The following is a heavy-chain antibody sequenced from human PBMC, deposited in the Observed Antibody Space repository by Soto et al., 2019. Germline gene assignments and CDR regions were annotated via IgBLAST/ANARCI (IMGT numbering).Heavy chain of an antibody. Sequence: PLRVSCAAAGLTLSSYGTHRVRKAPGKGLEWVAVISYDGSNKYYADSEKGRFTISRDNSKNTLYLQMNSLRAEDTAVYYCAKTWAGCSSTSCYFPNYYYYGRDVWGQGTTVTVSS. J-gene: IGHJ6*02. CDR2: ISYDGSNK. CDR3: AKTWAGCSSTSCYFPNYYYYGRDV. D-gene: IGHD2-2*01. V-gene: IGHV3-30*18. CDR1: GLTLSSYG.